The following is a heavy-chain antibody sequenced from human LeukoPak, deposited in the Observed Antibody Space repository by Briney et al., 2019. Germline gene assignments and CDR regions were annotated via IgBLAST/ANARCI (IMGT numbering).Heavy chain of an antibody. CDR1: GGSITSYF. CDR2: IYTSGST. D-gene: IGHD3-10*01. Sequence: PSETLSLTCTVSGGSITSYFWSWIRQPAGQGLEWIGRIYTSGSTNYNPALKSRVPMSVDTSKNQFSLKLSSVTAAGTAVYNCEIVSYNSGSYSAWGRGTLVTVSS. V-gene: IGHV4-4*07. J-gene: IGHJ5*01. CDR3: EIVSYNSGSYSA.